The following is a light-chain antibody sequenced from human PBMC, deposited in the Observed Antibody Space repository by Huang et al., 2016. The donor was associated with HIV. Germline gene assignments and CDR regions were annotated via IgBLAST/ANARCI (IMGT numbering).Light chain of an antibody. V-gene: IGKV2-28*01. Sequence: IVMTQSPLSLSVSPGEPASIYCTYSQSLLHKNGYNYVDWYLQKPGQSPQLLIYLWTNRASGVPDRFSGSGSGTDFTLKISRVEAEDGGVYYCMQALQTPPYTFGQGTNLEIK. CDR3: MQALQTPPYT. CDR1: QSLLHKNGYNY. J-gene: IGKJ2*01. CDR2: LWT.